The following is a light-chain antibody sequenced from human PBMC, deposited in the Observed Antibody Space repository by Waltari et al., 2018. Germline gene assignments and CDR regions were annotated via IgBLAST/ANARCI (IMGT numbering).Light chain of an antibody. V-gene: IGKV3-15*01. J-gene: IGKJ4*01. Sequence: VLLTQSPASLSVSPGDTVILSCRASQSVRTNLVWYQQKAGQAPRTLIYGASTRASGVPSRFSGSGSETDFTRIISSLQSEDAAVYFCQQYYVWPPITFGGGTK. CDR1: QSVRTN. CDR2: GAS. CDR3: QQYYVWPPIT.